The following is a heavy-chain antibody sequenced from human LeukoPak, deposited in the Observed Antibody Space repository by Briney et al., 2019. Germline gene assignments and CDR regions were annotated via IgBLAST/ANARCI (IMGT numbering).Heavy chain of an antibody. CDR1: GFTFSSYW. CDR2: INSDGSST. J-gene: IGHJ4*02. CDR3: ARGGYYDFWSGYSIAPFDY. Sequence: GGSLRLSCAASGFTFSSYWMHWGRQAPGKGLVWVSRINSDGSSTSYADSVKGRFTISRDNAKNTLYLQMNSLRAEDTAVYYCARGGYYDFWSGYSIAPFDYWGQGTLVTVSS. V-gene: IGHV3-74*01. D-gene: IGHD3-3*01.